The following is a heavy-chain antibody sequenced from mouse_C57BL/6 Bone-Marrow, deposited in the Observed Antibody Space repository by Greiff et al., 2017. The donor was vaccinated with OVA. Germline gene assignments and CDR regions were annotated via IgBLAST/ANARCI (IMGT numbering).Heavy chain of an antibody. J-gene: IGHJ2*01. V-gene: IGHV3-6*01. Sequence: EVKLMESGPGLVKPSQSLSLTCSVTDYSITSGYYWNWIRQFPGNKLEWMGYISYDGSNNYNPSLKNRISITRDTSKNQFFLKLNSVTTEDTATYYCSKGDYWGQGTTLTVSS. CDR2: ISYDGSN. CDR1: DYSITSGYY. CDR3: SKGDY.